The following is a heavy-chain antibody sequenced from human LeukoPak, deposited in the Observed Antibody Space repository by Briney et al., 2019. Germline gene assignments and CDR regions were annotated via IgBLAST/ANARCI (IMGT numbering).Heavy chain of an antibody. CDR2: IYYSGST. D-gene: IGHD3-22*01. J-gene: IGHJ4*02. Sequence: PSETLSLTCTVSGGSISSSSYYWGWIRQPPGKGLEWIGSIYYSGSTYYNPSLKSRVTISVDTSKNQFSLKLSSVTAADTAVYYCARRRRYYYDSSGYSGGQIDYWGQGTLVTVSS. CDR3: ARRRRYYYDSSGYSGGQIDY. CDR1: GGSISSSSYY. V-gene: IGHV4-39*01.